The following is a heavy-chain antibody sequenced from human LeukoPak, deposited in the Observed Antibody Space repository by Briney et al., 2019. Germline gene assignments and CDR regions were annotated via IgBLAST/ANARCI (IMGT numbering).Heavy chain of an antibody. CDR1: GFTFSSYW. D-gene: IGHD6-6*01. CDR2: ISYDGSNK. CDR3: AKEGGYSSSSRHFDY. J-gene: IGHJ4*02. Sequence: GGSLRLSCAASGFTFSSYWMSWVRQAPGKGLEWVAVISYDGSNKYYADSVKGRFTISRDNSKNTLYLQMNSLRAEDTAVYYCAKEGGYSSSSRHFDYWGQGTLVTVSS. V-gene: IGHV3-30*18.